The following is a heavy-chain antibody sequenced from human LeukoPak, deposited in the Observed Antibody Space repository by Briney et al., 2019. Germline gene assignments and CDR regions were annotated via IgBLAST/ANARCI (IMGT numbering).Heavy chain of an antibody. D-gene: IGHD3-9*01. CDR2: FNPNSGVT. CDR1: GYTFTGYY. J-gene: IGHJ3*02. V-gene: IGHV1-2*02. Sequence: ASVKVSCKASGYTFTGYYMHWVRQAPGQVLDWIGWFNPNSGVTNYAQKFQGRVTMTRDTYISTAYMELSRLRSDDTAVFFFKQKTAYEILTNDAFDIWGQGTMVTVSS. CDR3: KQKTAYEILTNDAFDI.